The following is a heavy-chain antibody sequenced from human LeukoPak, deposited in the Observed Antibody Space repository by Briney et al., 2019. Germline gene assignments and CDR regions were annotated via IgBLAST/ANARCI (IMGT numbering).Heavy chain of an antibody. Sequence: ASVKVSCKASGYTFTGYYMHWVRQAPGQGLEWMGLISPSGSSTSYAQKFQGRLSLTRDMSTSTDYMELSSLRSEDTAVYYCARDNSVGDTAWWFDPWGQGTLVTVSS. CDR1: GYTFTGYY. CDR3: ARDNSVGDTAWWFDP. D-gene: IGHD1-26*01. J-gene: IGHJ5*02. V-gene: IGHV1-46*01. CDR2: ISPSGSST.